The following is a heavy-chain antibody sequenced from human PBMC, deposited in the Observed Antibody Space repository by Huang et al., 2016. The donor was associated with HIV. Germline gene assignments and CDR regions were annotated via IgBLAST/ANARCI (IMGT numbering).Heavy chain of an antibody. Sequence: QVRLQESGPGLVKPSETLSLSCTVSGDSVSSHYWGWIRHPPGKGLEWIGTVYDSGTTKYNPRLKSRITISVDTSKNGFSLNITSVSDADTAMYFCVRDQGRLAVGGIDNWFDPWGQGALVTVSS. CDR3: VRDQGRLAVGGIDNWFDP. V-gene: IGHV4-59*02. D-gene: IGHD6-19*01. CDR2: VYDSGTT. J-gene: IGHJ5*02. CDR1: GDSVSSHY.